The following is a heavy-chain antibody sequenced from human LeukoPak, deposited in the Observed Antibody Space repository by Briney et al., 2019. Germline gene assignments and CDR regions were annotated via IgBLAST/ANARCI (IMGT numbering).Heavy chain of an antibody. CDR2: IYSGGSI. D-gene: IGHD5-24*01. V-gene: IGHV3-66*01. CDR3: ARALRDGYNRGFDY. J-gene: IGHJ4*02. CDR1: GFTVSSNY. Sequence: GGSLRLSCAASGFTVSSNYMTWVRQAPGKGLEWVSVIYSGGSILYADSVKGRFTISRDNSKNTLYLQMSSLRAEDTAVYYCARALRDGYNRGFDYWGQGTLVTVSS.